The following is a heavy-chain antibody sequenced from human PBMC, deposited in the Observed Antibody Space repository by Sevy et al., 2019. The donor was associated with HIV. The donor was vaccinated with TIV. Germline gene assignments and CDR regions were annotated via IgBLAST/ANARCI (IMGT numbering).Heavy chain of an antibody. D-gene: IGHD6-19*01. V-gene: IGHV3-30*04. Sequence: GGSLRLSCAASEITFSTAIIHWVRQAPGKGLEWEAAISYDESKYYADSVKGRLTISRDSSKNTVYLEMSSLRTEDTAVYYCAKEVGTSGRCGYFNYWGQGTLVTVSS. CDR1: EITFSTAI. CDR2: ISYDESK. CDR3: AKEVGTSGRCGYFNY. J-gene: IGHJ4*02.